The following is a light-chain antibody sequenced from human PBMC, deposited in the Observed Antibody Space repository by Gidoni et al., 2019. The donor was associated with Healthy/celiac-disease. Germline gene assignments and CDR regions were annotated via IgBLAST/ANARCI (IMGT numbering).Light chain of an antibody. CDR3: QQRSDWLT. CDR2: DAS. CDR1: QSVSSY. V-gene: IGKV3-11*01. Sequence: IVLTQSPATLSLSPGERATLPCRASQSVSSYLAWYQQKPGQAPRLLIYDASNRATGIPARFSGSGSGTDFTLTVSSLGPEDFAVYYCQQRSDWLTFGGGTKVEIK. J-gene: IGKJ4*01.